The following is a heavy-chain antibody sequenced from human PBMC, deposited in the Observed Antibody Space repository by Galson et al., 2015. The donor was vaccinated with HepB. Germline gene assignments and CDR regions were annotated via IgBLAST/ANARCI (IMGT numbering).Heavy chain of an antibody. V-gene: IGHV1-46*01. D-gene: IGHD6-19*01. CDR2: INPSGGST. CDR1: GYTFTSYY. J-gene: IGHJ6*02. CDR3: ASTVAAPGGPYYYGMDV. Sequence: CKASGYTFTSYYMHWVRQAPGQGLEWMGIINPSGGSTSYAQKFQGRATMTRDTSTSTVYMELSSLRSEDTAVYYCASTVAAPGGPYYYGMDVWGQGTTVTVSS.